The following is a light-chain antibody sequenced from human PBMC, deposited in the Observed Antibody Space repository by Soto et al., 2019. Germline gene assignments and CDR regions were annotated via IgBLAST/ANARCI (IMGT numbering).Light chain of an antibody. J-gene: IGLJ2*01. CDR1: SSNIGSNT. V-gene: IGLV1-44*01. CDR2: RNN. Sequence: QSVLTQPPSASGAPGQRVNMSCSGSSSNIGSNTVNWYQQLPGTAPNLLIYRNNQRPPAVPDRFSGSKSGTSASLAISGLQSEDEADYYCAAWDDSLNGVVFGGGTKLTVL. CDR3: AAWDDSLNGVV.